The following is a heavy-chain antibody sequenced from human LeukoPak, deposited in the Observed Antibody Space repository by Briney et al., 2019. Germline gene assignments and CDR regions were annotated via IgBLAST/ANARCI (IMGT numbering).Heavy chain of an antibody. CDR1: GCTFTGYY. Sequence: EASVKVSCKASGCTFTGYYMHWVRQAPGQGLEWMGWINPNSGGTNYAQKFQGRVTMTRDTSISTAYMELSRLRSDDTAVYYCAREYCSSTSCYSYFDYWGQGALVTVSS. D-gene: IGHD2-2*02. CDR3: AREYCSSTSCYSYFDY. J-gene: IGHJ4*02. V-gene: IGHV1-2*02. CDR2: INPNSGGT.